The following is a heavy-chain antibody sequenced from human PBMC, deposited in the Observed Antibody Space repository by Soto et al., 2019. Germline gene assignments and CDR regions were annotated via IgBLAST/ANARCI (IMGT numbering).Heavy chain of an antibody. J-gene: IGHJ4*02. CDR2: IYYTGTT. Sequence: PSETLSLTCSVSGGPISSSGHFWAWIRQPPGRGLEWLATIYYTGTTYYNPSLKSRLTISMDTSKDQFSLDLTSMTAAGTALYFCARRVYSGSGRDYFDRWGQGSLVTVS. V-gene: IGHV4-39*01. CDR1: GGPISSSGHF. D-gene: IGHD1-26*01. CDR3: ARRVYSGSGRDYFDR.